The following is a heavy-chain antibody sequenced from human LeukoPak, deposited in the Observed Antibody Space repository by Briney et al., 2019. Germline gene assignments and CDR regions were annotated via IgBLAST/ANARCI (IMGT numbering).Heavy chain of an antibody. CDR3: AKDSCSGGSCGYYYYYGMDV. D-gene: IGHD2-15*01. J-gene: IGHJ6*02. CDR1: GFTFSSYA. Sequence: GGSLRLSCAASGFTFSSYAMSWVRQAPGMGLEWVSAISGSGGSTYYADSVKGRFTISRDNSKNTLYLQMNSLRAEDTAVYYCAKDSCSGGSCGYYYYYGMDVWGQGTTVTVSS. V-gene: IGHV3-23*01. CDR2: ISGSGGST.